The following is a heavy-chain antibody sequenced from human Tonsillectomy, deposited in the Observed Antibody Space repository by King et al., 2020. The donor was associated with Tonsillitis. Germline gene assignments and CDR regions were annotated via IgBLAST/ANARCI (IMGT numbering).Heavy chain of an antibody. V-gene: IGHV3-48*02. J-gene: IGHJ1*01. Sequence: VQLVESGGGLVQPGGSLRLSCAVSGFTFSSYSMNWVRQAPGKGLEWVSYITSSSNTIYYADSVKGRFTISRDNAKNSLYLQMNSLRDEDTAVYYCTRASGAYCGGDCYLPGEYFQHWGQGTLVTVSS. CDR2: ITSSSNTI. CDR3: TRASGAYCGGDCYLPGEYFQH. D-gene: IGHD2-21*02. CDR1: GFTFSSYS.